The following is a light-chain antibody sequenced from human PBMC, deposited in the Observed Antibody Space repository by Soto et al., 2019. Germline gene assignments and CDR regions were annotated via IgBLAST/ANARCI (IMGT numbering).Light chain of an antibody. J-gene: IGLJ2*01. V-gene: IGLV2-14*01. CDR2: EVN. CDR3: SSYTSTTSYVI. CDR1: TSDIGAYNY. Sequence: QSALTQPASVSGSPGQSITISCAGTTSDIGAYNYVSWYQQPPDKAPKLIIYEVNNRPSGVSDRFSGSKSGNTASLTISGLQADDDADYYCSSYTSTTSYVIFGGGTKLTVL.